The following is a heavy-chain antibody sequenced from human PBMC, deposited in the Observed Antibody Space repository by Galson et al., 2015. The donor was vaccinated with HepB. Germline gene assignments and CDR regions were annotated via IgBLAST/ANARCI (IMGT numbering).Heavy chain of an antibody. CDR2: INAGNGNT. CDR3: ARDLHYHRGYGGNSGLGGFDY. D-gene: IGHD4-23*01. J-gene: IGHJ4*02. V-gene: IGHV1-3*01. Sequence: SVKVSCKASGYTFTSYAMHWVRQAPGQRLEWMGWINAGNGNTKYSQKFQGRVTITRDTSASTAYMELSSLRSEDTAVYYCARDLHYHRGYGGNSGLGGFDYWGQGTLVTVSS. CDR1: GYTFTSYA.